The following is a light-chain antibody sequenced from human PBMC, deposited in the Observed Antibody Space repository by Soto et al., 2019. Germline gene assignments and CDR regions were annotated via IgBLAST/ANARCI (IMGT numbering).Light chain of an antibody. CDR1: QSVSNNY. CDR3: QQYSTYTPRT. V-gene: IGKV3-20*01. J-gene: IGKJ1*01. Sequence: EIVLTQSPVTLSLSPGERATLSCRAIQSVSNNYLAWYQQKPGQAPRLLIYGASNRATGIPDRFSGSGSGTDFTLTISSLQPDDFATYYCQQYSTYTPRTFGQGTKVDIK. CDR2: GAS.